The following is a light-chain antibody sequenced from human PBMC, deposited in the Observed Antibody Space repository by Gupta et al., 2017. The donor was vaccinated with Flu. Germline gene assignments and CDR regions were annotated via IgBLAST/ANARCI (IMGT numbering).Light chain of an antibody. Sequence: DIQMTQSPSSVSASIGDRVTITCRASQGISSWLVWYQQKPGNAPNLLIYAASNLQSGVPSRFSGSGSGTDFTLTISSLQPEDFATYYCQQANRFPLTFGQGTRLEMK. CDR1: QGISSW. CDR2: AAS. CDR3: QQANRFPLT. V-gene: IGKV1D-12*01. J-gene: IGKJ5*01.